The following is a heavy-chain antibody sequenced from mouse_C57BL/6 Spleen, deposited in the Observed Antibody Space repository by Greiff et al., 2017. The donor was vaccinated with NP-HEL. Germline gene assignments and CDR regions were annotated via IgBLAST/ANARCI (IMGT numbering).Heavy chain of an antibody. D-gene: IGHD1-1*01. CDR1: GYTFTSYW. J-gene: IGHJ3*01. CDR3: ARWDYGSSAFAY. V-gene: IGHV1-59*01. CDR2: IDPSDSYT. Sequence: QVQLKQPGAELVRPGTSVKLSCKASGYTFTSYWMHWVKQRPGQGLEWIGVIDPSDSYTNYNQKFKGKATLTVDTSSSTAYMQLSSLTSEDSAVYYCARWDYGSSAFAYWGQGTLVTVSA.